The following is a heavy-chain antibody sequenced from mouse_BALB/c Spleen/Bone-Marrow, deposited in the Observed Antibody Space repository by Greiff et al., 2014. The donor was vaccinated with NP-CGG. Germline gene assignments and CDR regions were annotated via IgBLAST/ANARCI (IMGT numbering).Heavy chain of an antibody. CDR2: IYPANGNT. CDR1: GFNIIYAY. V-gene: IGHV14-3*02. Sequence: EVMLVESGAELVKPGASVKLSCTASGFNIIYAYIHWVKRRPEQGLEWIGRIYPANGNTNYDPTFQGKATITADTSSNTAYLHLNSLTSEDTAVYYCARSPGEVNYWGQGTLVTVSA. D-gene: IGHD1-3*01. CDR3: ARSPGEVNY. J-gene: IGHJ3*01.